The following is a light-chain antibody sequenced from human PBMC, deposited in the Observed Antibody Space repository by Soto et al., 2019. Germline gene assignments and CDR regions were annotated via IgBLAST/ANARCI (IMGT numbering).Light chain of an antibody. Sequence: IVLTQSPATLSLSPGERATLSCRASQSVSSYLAWYQQKPGQAPRLLIYDASSRATGIPDRFSGGGSGTDFTLTISRLEPEDFAVYYCQQFSSYPLTFGGGTKVAIK. CDR1: QSVSSY. CDR3: QQFSSYPLT. CDR2: DAS. J-gene: IGKJ4*01. V-gene: IGKV3-11*01.